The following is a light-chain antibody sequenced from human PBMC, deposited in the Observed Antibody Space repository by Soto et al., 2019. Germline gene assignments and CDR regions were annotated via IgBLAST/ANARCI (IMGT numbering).Light chain of an antibody. V-gene: IGKV3-15*01. CDR1: QSVNIN. CDR2: GTS. Sequence: EIVMTQSPATLSVSPGERATLSCRVSQSVNINLAWYQQKPGQAPRLLIYGTSTRATGVPARFSGSGSGTDFTLTISSLEPEDFAVYYCQQRSNWPPWTFGQGTKVDIK. J-gene: IGKJ1*01. CDR3: QQRSNWPPWT.